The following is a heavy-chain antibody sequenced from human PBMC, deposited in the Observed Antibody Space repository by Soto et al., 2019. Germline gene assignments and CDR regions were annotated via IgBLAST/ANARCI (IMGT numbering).Heavy chain of an antibody. CDR2: ISAHNGNT. D-gene: IGHD1-1*01. V-gene: IGHV1-18*01. Sequence: QVHLVQSGAEVKKPGASVKVSCKASGYTFTSYGITWVRQAPGQGLEWMGWISAHNGNTDYAQKLQGRVIVTRDTSTSTAYMELMSLRPDDTAVYYCARGRYGDYWGQGALVTVSS. CDR3: ARGRYGDY. J-gene: IGHJ4*02. CDR1: GYTFTSYG.